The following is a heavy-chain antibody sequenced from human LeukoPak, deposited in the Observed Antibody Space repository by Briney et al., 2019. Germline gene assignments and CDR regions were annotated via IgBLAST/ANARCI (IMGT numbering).Heavy chain of an antibody. J-gene: IGHJ4*02. CDR1: GFTFSSYG. V-gene: IGHV3-30*02. D-gene: IGHD6-19*01. CDR2: IWYDGSNK. Sequence: PGGSLRLSCAASGFTFSSYGMHWVRQAPGKGLEWVAVIWYDGSNKYYADSVKGRFTISRDNSKNTLYLQMNSLRAEDTAVYYCAKSLDAQAVADPFDYWGQGTLVTVSS. CDR3: AKSLDAQAVADPFDY.